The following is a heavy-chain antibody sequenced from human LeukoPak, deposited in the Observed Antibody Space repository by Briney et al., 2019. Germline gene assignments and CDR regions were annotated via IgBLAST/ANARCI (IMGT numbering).Heavy chain of an antibody. CDR2: FYVGGAT. CDR1: GFSVTNNY. D-gene: IGHD5-24*01. J-gene: IGHJ4*02. V-gene: IGHV3-53*01. Sequence: GGSLRLSCAVSGFSVTNNYMSWVRQAPGKGLEWVSVFYVGGATYYADSVKGRFTISRDNSENTLYLQMRSLRAEDTAVYYCARGDGYNFFDYWGQGTLVTVSS. CDR3: ARGDGYNFFDY.